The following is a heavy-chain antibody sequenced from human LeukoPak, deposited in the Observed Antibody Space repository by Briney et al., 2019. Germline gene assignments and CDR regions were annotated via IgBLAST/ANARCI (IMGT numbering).Heavy chain of an antibody. CDR1: GFTFSSYW. CDR3: ARNRVLGYCTNGVCYPNYFDY. D-gene: IGHD2-8*01. Sequence: GGSLRLSCAASGFTFSSYWMSWVRQAPGKGREWVANIKQDGSEKYYVDSVKGRFTISRDNAKNSLYLQMNSRRAEDTAVYYCARNRVLGYCTNGVCYPNYFDYWGQGILVTVSS. J-gene: IGHJ4*02. V-gene: IGHV3-7*05. CDR2: IKQDGSEK.